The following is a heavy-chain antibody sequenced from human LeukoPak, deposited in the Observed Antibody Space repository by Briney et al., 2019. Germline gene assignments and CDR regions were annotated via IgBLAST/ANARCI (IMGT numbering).Heavy chain of an antibody. CDR3: ARLVSGAFDI. Sequence: SETLSLTCTVSGGSISGYYGNWIRQPPGKELEWIGYIFYSGSTNYNPSLKSRVTISVDTSKNQFSLRLSSVAAADTAVYYCARLVSGAFDIWGQGTMVTVSS. V-gene: IGHV4-59*01. CDR1: GGSISGYY. D-gene: IGHD1-1*01. J-gene: IGHJ3*02. CDR2: IFYSGST.